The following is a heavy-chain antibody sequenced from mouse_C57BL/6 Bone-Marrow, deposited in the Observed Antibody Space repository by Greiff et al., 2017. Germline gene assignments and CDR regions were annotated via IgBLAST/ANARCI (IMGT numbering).Heavy chain of an antibody. CDR3: ARSLITTVVARYVGV. V-gene: IGHV1-7*01. CDR1: GYTFTSYW. D-gene: IGHD1-1*01. Sequence: VQLVESGAELAKPGASVKLSCKASGYTFTSYWMHWVKQRPGQGLEWIGYINPSSGYTKYTQKFKDKATLTADKSSSTAYMQLSSLTYEDSAVYYCARSLITTVVARYVGVWGTGTTVTVSS. J-gene: IGHJ1*03. CDR2: INPSSGYT.